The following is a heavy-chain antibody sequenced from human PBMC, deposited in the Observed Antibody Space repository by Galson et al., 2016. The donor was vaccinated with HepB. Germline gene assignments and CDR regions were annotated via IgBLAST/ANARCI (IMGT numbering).Heavy chain of an antibody. J-gene: IGHJ6*02. V-gene: IGHV4-59*01. CDR1: GGPIDSYY. Sequence: ETLSLTCSVSGGPIDSYYWTWIRQPPGKGLEWNGFNYNNDNTNYNPSLKSRVTISLDTSARQFSSILRSVTAADTAIYYCARFTELLGYFGMDVWGQGTTVIVSS. CDR3: ARFTELLGYFGMDV. CDR2: NYNNDNT. D-gene: IGHD1-26*01.